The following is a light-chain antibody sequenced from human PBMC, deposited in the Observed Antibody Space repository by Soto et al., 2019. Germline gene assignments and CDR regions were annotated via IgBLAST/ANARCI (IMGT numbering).Light chain of an antibody. CDR2: EVT. Sequence: QSVLTQPASLSGSPGQSITISCTGTSSDIGGYNYVSWYQLHPGKAPKLVISEVTNRPSGVSNRFSGSKSGNTASLTISGLQAEDEADYYCSSYTSSNTFYVFGTGTKV. CDR1: SSDIGGYNY. J-gene: IGLJ1*01. V-gene: IGLV2-14*01. CDR3: SSYTSSNTFYV.